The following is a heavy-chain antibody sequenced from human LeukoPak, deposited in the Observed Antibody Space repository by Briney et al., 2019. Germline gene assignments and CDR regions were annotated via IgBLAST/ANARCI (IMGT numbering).Heavy chain of an antibody. V-gene: IGHV3-30*02. CDR3: TKDRCSNGVGCYYYYMDV. D-gene: IGHD2-8*01. CDR1: RFTFSSYG. CDR2: IQYDGSNE. Sequence: GGSLRLSCAASRFTFSSYGMHWVRQAPGKGLEWVAYIQYDGSNEQYADSVKGRFSISRDSSKNILYLQMNSLRAEDTAVYYCTKDRCSNGVGCYYYYMDVGGKGTTVTTSS. J-gene: IGHJ6*03.